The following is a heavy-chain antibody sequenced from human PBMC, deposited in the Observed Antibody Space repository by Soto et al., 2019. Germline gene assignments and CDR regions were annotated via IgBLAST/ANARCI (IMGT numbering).Heavy chain of an antibody. J-gene: IGHJ6*02. CDR2: IIPIFGTA. CDR3: ARRRAAPLYYYYGMDV. Sequence: QVQLVQSGAEVKKPGSSVKVSCKASGGTFSSYAISWVRQAPGHGLEWMGGIIPIFGTANYAQKFQGRVTITADESTSTAYMELSSLRSEDTAVNYCARRRAAPLYYYYGMDVWGQGTTVTVSS. V-gene: IGHV1-69*12. D-gene: IGHD2-15*01. CDR1: GGTFSSYA.